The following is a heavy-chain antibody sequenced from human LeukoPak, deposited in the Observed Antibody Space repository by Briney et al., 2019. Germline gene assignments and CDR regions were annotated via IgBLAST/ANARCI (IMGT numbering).Heavy chain of an antibody. Sequence: PGGSLRLSCAASGFTFSRYSINWVRQAPGKGLEWISYISAGGSTMYYADSVKGRFTISRENAKNALYLQMNRLRAEDTAVYYCARLRSSSWFDYWGQGTLVTVSS. CDR3: ARLRSSSWFDY. CDR1: GFTFSRYS. D-gene: IGHD6-13*01. CDR2: ISAGGSTM. V-gene: IGHV3-48*01. J-gene: IGHJ5*01.